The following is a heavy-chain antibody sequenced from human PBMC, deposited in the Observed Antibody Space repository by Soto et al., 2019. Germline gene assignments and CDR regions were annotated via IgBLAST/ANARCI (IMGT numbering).Heavy chain of an antibody. D-gene: IGHD1-26*01. Sequence: QVQLQQSGPGQVKPSETLSLGCSVFGGSVSGGGNSWTWIRQPQGQGLEWIGSLSYAGRTNYNPSLKSRVYISLDASKTQFSLQMGSVTAADTAVYFCAREWELPPYYVMDVWGQGSTVTVSS. CDR2: LSYAGRT. CDR1: GGSVSGGGNS. J-gene: IGHJ6*02. CDR3: AREWELPPYYVMDV. V-gene: IGHV4-61*08.